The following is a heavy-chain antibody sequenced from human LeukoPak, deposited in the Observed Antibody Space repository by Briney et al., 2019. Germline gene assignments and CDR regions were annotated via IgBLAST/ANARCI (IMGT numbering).Heavy chain of an antibody. J-gene: IGHJ6*03. D-gene: IGHD4-11*01. V-gene: IGHV4-38-2*01. CDR3: ARRSHDYSNYDGYYYYMDV. Sequence: PSETLSLTCAVSGYSISSGYYWGWIRQPPGKVLEWIGSIYHSGSTYYNPSLKSRVTISVDTSKNQFSLKLSSVTAADTAVYYCARRSHDYSNYDGYYYYMDVWGKGTTVTVSS. CDR2: IYHSGST. CDR1: GYSISSGYY.